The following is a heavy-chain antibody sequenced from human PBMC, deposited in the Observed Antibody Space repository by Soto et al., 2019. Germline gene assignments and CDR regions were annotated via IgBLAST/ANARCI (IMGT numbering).Heavy chain of an antibody. Sequence: QVQLVQSGAEVQKPGSSVKVSCKSSGGTFSSYAISWVRQAPVQGLEWVGGIIPIFGTANYAQKFQGRVTITADESTSTAYMELSSLRSEDTAVYYCARDDREALYAIDYGMDVWGQGTTVTVSS. J-gene: IGHJ6*02. CDR1: GGTFSSYA. V-gene: IGHV1-69*01. D-gene: IGHD2-8*01. CDR2: IIPIFGTA. CDR3: ARDDREALYAIDYGMDV.